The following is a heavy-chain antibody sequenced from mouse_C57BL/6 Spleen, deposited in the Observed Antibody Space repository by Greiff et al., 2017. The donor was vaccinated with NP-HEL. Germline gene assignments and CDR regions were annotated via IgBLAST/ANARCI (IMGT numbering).Heavy chain of an antibody. CDR3: ARQLRLPYYYAMDY. CDR2: IYPGSGST. J-gene: IGHJ4*01. D-gene: IGHD3-2*02. Sequence: QVQLQQPGTELVKPGASVKLSCKASGYTFTSYWMHWVKQRPGQGLEWIGDIYPGSGSTNYNEKFKSKATLTVDTSSSTAYMQLSSLTSEDSAVYYCARQLRLPYYYAMDYWGQGTSVTVSS. CDR1: GYTFTSYW. V-gene: IGHV1-55*01.